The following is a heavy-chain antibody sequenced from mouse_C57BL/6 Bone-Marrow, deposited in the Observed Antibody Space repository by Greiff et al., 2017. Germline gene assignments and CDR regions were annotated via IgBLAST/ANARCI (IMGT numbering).Heavy chain of an antibody. CDR1: GYTFTSYW. J-gene: IGHJ3*01. Sequence: VQLQQSGTVLARPGASVKMSCKTSGYTFTSYWMHWVKQRPGQGLEWIGAIYPGNSDTSYNQKFKGKAKLTAVTSASTAYMELSSLTNEDSAVYYCTRAPITTVVARGFAYWGQGTLVTVSA. CDR2: IYPGNSDT. CDR3: TRAPITTVVARGFAY. D-gene: IGHD1-1*01. V-gene: IGHV1-5*01.